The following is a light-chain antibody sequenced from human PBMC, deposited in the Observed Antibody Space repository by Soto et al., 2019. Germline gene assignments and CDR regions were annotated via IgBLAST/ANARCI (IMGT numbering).Light chain of an antibody. Sequence: DIVMTQSPLSLPVTPGEPASISCRSSQSLLHSNGYNYLDWYLQKPGQSPQLLIYGASSRATGIPDRFSGSGSGPDFTLTISRLEPEDFAVYYCQQYGSSPPTFGQGTRLEIK. CDR2: GAS. CDR1: QSLLHSNGYNY. V-gene: IGKV2-28*01. J-gene: IGKJ5*01. CDR3: QQYGSSPPT.